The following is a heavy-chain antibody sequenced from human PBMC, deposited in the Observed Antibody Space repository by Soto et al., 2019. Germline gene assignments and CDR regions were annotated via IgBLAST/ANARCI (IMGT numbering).Heavy chain of an antibody. J-gene: IGHJ4*02. V-gene: IGHV4-30-4*02. Sequence: PSETLSLTCTVSGGSISSGDYYWSWIRQPPGKGLEWIGYIYYSGSTYYNPSLKSRVTISVDTSNNQFSLKLSSVTAADTAVYYCARVSGCLLRRPGAFDYWGQGTLVTVSS. CDR1: GGSISSGDYY. CDR2: IYYSGST. D-gene: IGHD3-22*01. CDR3: ARVSGCLLRRPGAFDY.